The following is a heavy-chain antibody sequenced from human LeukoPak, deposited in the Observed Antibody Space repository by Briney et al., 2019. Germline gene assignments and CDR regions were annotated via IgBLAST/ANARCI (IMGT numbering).Heavy chain of an antibody. J-gene: IGHJ3*02. CDR1: GFTLSRYW. CDR3: AREAYSGSYSLDAFDI. D-gene: IGHD1-26*01. CDR2: IKHDGSEK. Sequence: GGSLRLSCAASGFTLSRYWMSWVRQAPGKGLEWVANIKHDGSEKYYVDSVKGRFTISRDNAKNSLYLQMNSLRTEDTAVYYCAREAYSGSYSLDAFDIWGQGTMVTVSS. V-gene: IGHV3-7*05.